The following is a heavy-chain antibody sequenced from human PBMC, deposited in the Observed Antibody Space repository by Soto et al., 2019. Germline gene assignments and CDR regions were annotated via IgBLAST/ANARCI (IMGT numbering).Heavy chain of an antibody. J-gene: IGHJ3*02. V-gene: IGHV1-69*02. D-gene: IGHD2-15*01. CDR1: GGTFSSYT. Sequence: SVTVSCKASGGTFSSYTIIWVRQAPGQGLEWMGRIIPILGIANYAQKFQGRVTITADKSTSTAYMELSSLRSEDTAVYYCAVVVAAKGAFDIWGQGTMVTVSS. CDR2: IIPILGIA. CDR3: AVVVAAKGAFDI.